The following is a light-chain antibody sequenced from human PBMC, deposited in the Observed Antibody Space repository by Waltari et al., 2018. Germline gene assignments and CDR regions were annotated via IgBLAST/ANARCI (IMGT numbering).Light chain of an antibody. CDR3: QQYFNYPRT. CDR2: EAS. CDR1: QYISNY. J-gene: IGKJ1*01. V-gene: IGKV1-8*01. Sequence: AFRMTQSPSSLSASTGARVPITCRASQYISNYFAWFQQRPGKAPKLLIYEASTLQRGVPSRFSGSGSGTDFTLTITSLQSDDFATYYCQQYFNYPRTFGQGTRVEIE.